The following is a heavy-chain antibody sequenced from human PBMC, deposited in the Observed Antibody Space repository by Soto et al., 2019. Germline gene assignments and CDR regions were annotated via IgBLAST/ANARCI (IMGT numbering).Heavy chain of an antibody. D-gene: IGHD6-13*01. CDR2: INHSGST. CDR1: GGSFSGYY. J-gene: IGHJ4*02. V-gene: IGHV4-34*01. CDR3: ARVVSQHSNTYYFDY. Sequence: SETLSLTXAVYGGSFSGYYWSWIRQPPGKGLEWIGEINHSGSTNYNPSLKSRVTISVDTSKNQFSLKLSSVTAADTAVYYCARVVSQHSNTYYFDYWGQGTLVTVS.